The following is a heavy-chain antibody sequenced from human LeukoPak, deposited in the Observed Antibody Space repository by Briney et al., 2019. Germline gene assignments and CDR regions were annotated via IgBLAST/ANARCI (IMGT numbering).Heavy chain of an antibody. CDR3: ARAKDLFLWSYYFDY. D-gene: IGHD2/OR15-2a*01. Sequence: SETLSLTCAVYGGSFSGYYWSWIPQPPGKGLEWIVEINHSGSTNYNPSLKSRVTISVDTSKNKFSLKLSSVTAADTAVYYCARAKDLFLWSYYFDYWGQGTLVTVSS. CDR2: INHSGST. J-gene: IGHJ4*02. V-gene: IGHV4-34*01. CDR1: GGSFSGYY.